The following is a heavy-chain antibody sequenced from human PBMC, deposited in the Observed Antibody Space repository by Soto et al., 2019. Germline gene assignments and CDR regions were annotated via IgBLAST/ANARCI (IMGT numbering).Heavy chain of an antibody. J-gene: IGHJ4*02. CDR2: ISYDGSNK. CDR3: ARDRWSLVLIKDYFDY. Sequence: GGSLRLSCAASGFPFSIYAMHWVRQSPGKGLEWVAVISYDGSNKYYADSVKGRFTISRDNSKNTLYLQMNSLRAADTAVYYCARDRWSLVLIKDYFDYWGQGSQVTVSS. V-gene: IGHV3-30-3*01. CDR1: GFPFSIYA. D-gene: IGHD3-9*01.